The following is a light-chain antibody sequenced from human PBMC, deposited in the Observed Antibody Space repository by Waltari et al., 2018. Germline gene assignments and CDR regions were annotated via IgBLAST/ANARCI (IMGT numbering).Light chain of an antibody. V-gene: IGLV2-14*01. CDR2: EVS. CDR1: SSDVGGYNY. Sequence: QSALTQPASVSGSPGQSITISCTETSSDVGGYNYVSWYQQHPGKAPKLMIDEVSNRPSCVPNRFSGSSAGNSASLTISGLQAQDEADYYFRSYTSSRGVFGGGTKLTVL. J-gene: IGLJ2*01. CDR3: RSYTSSRGV.